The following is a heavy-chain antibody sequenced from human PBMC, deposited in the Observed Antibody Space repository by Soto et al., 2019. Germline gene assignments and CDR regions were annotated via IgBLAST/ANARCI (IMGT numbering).Heavy chain of an antibody. CDR3: ARGGPVATIAY. V-gene: IGHV4-61*01. CDR2: IYYSGST. Sequence: SSETLSLTCTVSGGSVSSGSYYWSWIRQPPGKGLEWIGYIYYSGSTNYNPSLKSRVTISVDTSKNQFSLKLSSVTAADTAVYYCARGGPVATIAYWGQGTLVTVSS. CDR1: GGSVSSGSYY. J-gene: IGHJ4*02. D-gene: IGHD5-12*01.